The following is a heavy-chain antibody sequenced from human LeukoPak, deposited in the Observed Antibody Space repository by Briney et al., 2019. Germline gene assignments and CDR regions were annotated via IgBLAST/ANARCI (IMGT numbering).Heavy chain of an antibody. CDR2: INPNSGGT. J-gene: IGHJ4*02. CDR3: ARAAVAAAGHFDH. V-gene: IGHV1-2*02. Sequence: ASVKVSCKASGYTFTSYGINWVREAPGQGLEWMGWINPNSGGTNYTQKFQCRVTMTSDTSISTAYMELSRLRSDDTAAYYCARAAVAAAGHFDHWGQGTLVTVSS. D-gene: IGHD6-13*01. CDR1: GYTFTSYG.